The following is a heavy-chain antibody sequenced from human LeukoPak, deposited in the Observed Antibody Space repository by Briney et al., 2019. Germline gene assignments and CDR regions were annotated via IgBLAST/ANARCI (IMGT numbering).Heavy chain of an antibody. J-gene: IGHJ4*02. CDR3: ARNGRDDSSLDY. Sequence: SETLSLTCAVSGGSISSSNWWSWVRQAPGKGLEWIGEIWHSGSTNYNPSLKSRVTMSVDKSKNQFSLKLSSVTAADTAVYYCARNGRDDSSLDYWGQGTLVTVSS. CDR1: GGSISSSNW. V-gene: IGHV4-4*02. CDR2: IWHSGST. D-gene: IGHD3-22*01.